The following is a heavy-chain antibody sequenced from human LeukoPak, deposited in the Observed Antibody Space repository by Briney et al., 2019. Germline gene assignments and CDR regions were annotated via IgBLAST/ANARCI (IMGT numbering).Heavy chain of an antibody. J-gene: IGHJ3*02. CDR1: GGSISSGGYY. V-gene: IGHV4-31*03. CDR3: ARARANPTYGSGTNDAFDI. CDR2: IYYSGST. Sequence: PSQTLSLTCTVSGGSISSGGYYWSWIRQHPGKGLEWIGYIYYSGSTYYNPSLKSRVTIPVDTSKNQFSLKLSSVTAADTAVYYCARARANPTYGSGTNDAFDIWGQGTMVTVSS. D-gene: IGHD3-10*01.